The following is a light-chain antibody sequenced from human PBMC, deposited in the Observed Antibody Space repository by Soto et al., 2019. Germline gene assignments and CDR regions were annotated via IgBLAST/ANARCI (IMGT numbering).Light chain of an antibody. CDR1: PSVSSNY. Sequence: ETVLTQSPGTLSLSPGERATLSCRASPSVSSNYLAWYQQKPGQSPRLLIYGASTRATGIPDRFSGSGSGTDFTLTISRLEPEGFAVYYCQQYGSWITFGQGTRLEMK. CDR2: GAS. CDR3: QQYGSWIT. V-gene: IGKV3-20*01. J-gene: IGKJ5*01.